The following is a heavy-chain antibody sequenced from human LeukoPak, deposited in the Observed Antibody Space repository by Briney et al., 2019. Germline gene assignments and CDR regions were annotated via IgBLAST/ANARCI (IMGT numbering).Heavy chain of an antibody. CDR1: GFTFSSYE. D-gene: IGHD6-13*01. J-gene: IGHJ6*02. Sequence: GGSLRLSCAASGFTFSSYEMNWVRQVPGKGPEWVSYISSSGSTIYYADSVKGRFTISRDNAKNSLYLQMNSLRAEDTAVYYCARDQGSSSWGPGSYYYYYGMDVWGQGTTVTVSS. CDR3: ARDQGSSSWGPGSYYYYYGMDV. CDR2: ISSSGSTI. V-gene: IGHV3-48*03.